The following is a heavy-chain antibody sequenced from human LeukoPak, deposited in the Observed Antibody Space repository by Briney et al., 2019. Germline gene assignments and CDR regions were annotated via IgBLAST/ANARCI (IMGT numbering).Heavy chain of an antibody. Sequence: PGGSLRLSCAASGFTFSSYAMSWVRQAPEKGLEWVSAISFSGTNTYYADSVKGRFTISRDNLKNTLYLQMNSLGAEDTAVYFCAKEVKAATNWFDPWGQGTLVTVSS. J-gene: IGHJ5*02. CDR2: ISFSGTNT. CDR3: AKEVKAATNWFDP. CDR1: GFTFSSYA. D-gene: IGHD6-25*01. V-gene: IGHV3-23*01.